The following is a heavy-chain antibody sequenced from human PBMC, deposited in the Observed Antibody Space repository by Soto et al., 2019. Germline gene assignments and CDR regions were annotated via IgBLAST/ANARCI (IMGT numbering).Heavy chain of an antibody. Sequence: SETLSLTXIASGVSVTSYTWSCVRHPANKVREWMGRVFSSVSATYSPSPKSRVRISMNTPENRISLKLDSVTAADAGVYYCTRDGMTTGDTWGPGTPVTVSS. D-gene: IGHD2-21*02. CDR3: TRDGMTTGDT. CDR2: VFSSVSA. CDR1: GVSVTSYT. J-gene: IGHJ4*02. V-gene: IGHV4-4*07.